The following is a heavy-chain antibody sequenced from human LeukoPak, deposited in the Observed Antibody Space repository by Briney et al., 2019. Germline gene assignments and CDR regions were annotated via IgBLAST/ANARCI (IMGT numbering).Heavy chain of an antibody. V-gene: IGHV3-20*01. CDR2: INRNGGTI. CDR1: GFTFDDYS. CDR3: ARERSTSNWYGTPDFDY. D-gene: IGHD6-13*01. Sequence: PGGSLRLSCAASGFTFDDYSMSWVRQVPGKGLEWVSGINRNGGTINYGDSVKGRFTISRDNAKNSLYLQMNSLRAEDTALYHCARERSTSNWYGTPDFDYWGQGTLVTVSS. J-gene: IGHJ4*02.